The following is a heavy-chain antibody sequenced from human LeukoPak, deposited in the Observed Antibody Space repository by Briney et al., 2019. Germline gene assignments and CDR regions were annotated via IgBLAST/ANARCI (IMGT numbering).Heavy chain of an antibody. Sequence: SGSLSLTCAVSGGSISNSHWWSWVGQPPRKEMEWIGEIYHGGSTNFNPSLKSRVTISVDRSNNQFSLRLTSVTAADTAVYYCARGEEHGSGTVHFDYWGQGTLVTVSS. V-gene: IGHV4-4*02. J-gene: IGHJ4*02. CDR3: ARGEEHGSGTVHFDY. D-gene: IGHD3-10*01. CDR1: GGSISNSHW. CDR2: IYHGGST.